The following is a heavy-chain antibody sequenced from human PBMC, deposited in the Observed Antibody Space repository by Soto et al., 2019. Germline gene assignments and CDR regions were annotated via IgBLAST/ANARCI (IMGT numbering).Heavy chain of an antibody. CDR2: ISAYNGNT. J-gene: IGHJ6*02. Sequence: ASVKVSCKASGYTFTSYGISWARQAPGQGLEWMGWISAYNGNTNYAQKLQGRVTMTTDTSTSTAYMELRSLRSDDTAVYYCARRRITIFGVVIYYGMDVWGQGTTVTVSS. CDR1: GYTFTSYG. D-gene: IGHD3-3*01. V-gene: IGHV1-18*04. CDR3: ARRRITIFGVVIYYGMDV.